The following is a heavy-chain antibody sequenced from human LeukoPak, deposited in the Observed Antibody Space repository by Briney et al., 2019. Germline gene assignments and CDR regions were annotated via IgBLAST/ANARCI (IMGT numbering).Heavy chain of an antibody. J-gene: IGHJ3*02. Sequence: SETLSLTCTVSGGSISSSSYYWGWIRQPPGKGLEWIGSIYYSGSTYYNPSLKSRVTISVDTSKNQFSLKLSSVTAADTAVYYCAEGCSSTSCFKEDAFDIWGQGTMVTVSS. D-gene: IGHD2-2*01. CDR3: AEGCSSTSCFKEDAFDI. CDR2: IYYSGST. V-gene: IGHV4-39*01. CDR1: GGSISSSSYY.